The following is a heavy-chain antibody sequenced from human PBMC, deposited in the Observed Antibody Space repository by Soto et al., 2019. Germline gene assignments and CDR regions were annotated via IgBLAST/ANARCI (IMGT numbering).Heavy chain of an antibody. CDR2: ISNDGNNK. CDR1: SYTVSRYA. Sequence: RLSSAACSYTVSRYAFHWVRQAQGKGLEWVAVISNDGNNKYYADSVKGRFTISRDDSKNTLYLQMNSLGAEDTAVYYCAKGPDGFGGVGFDYWGQGTLVTVSS. D-gene: IGHD3-3*01. CDR3: AKGPDGFGGVGFDY. V-gene: IGHV3-30*18. J-gene: IGHJ4*02.